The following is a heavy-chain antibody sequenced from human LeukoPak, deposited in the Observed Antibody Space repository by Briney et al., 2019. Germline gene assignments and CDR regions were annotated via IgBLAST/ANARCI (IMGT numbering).Heavy chain of an antibody. CDR2: ISYDGSNK. J-gene: IGHJ6*02. CDR1: GFTSSSYA. Sequence: PGRSLRLSCAASGFTSSSYAMHWVRQAPGKGLEWVAVISYDGSNKYYADSVKGRFTISRDNSKNTLYLQMNSLRAEDTAVYYCARDVRVEPGGYYYGMDVWGQGTTVTVSS. V-gene: IGHV3-30*04. CDR3: ARDVRVEPGGYYYGMDV. D-gene: IGHD1-26*01.